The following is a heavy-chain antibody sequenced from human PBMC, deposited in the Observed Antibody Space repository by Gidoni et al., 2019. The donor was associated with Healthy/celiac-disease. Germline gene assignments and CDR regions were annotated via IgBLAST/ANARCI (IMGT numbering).Heavy chain of an antibody. D-gene: IGHD3-3*01. CDR3: ARGDDFWSGYYRTENWFDP. J-gene: IGHJ5*02. V-gene: IGHV1-2*02. CDR2: INPNSGGT. CDR1: GYTFTGYD. Sequence: QVQLVQSGAEVKKPGASVKVSCKASGYTFTGYDMHWVRQAPGQGLEWMGWINPNSGGTNYAQKFQGRVTMTRDTSISTAYMELSRLRSDDTAVYYCARGDDFWSGYYRTENWFDPWGQGTLVTVSS.